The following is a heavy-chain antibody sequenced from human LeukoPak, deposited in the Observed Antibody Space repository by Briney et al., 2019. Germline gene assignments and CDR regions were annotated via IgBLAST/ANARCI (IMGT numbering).Heavy chain of an antibody. CDR2: IIPIFGTA. V-gene: IGHV1-69*05. CDR1: GGTFSSYA. CDR3: AQADRYYYYMDV. Sequence: SVKVSCKASGGTFSSYAISWVRQAPGQGLEWMGGIIPIFGTANYAQKFQGRVTITTDESTSTAYMELSSLRSEDTAVYYCAQADRYYYYMDVWGKGTTVTVSS. J-gene: IGHJ6*03. D-gene: IGHD2-15*01.